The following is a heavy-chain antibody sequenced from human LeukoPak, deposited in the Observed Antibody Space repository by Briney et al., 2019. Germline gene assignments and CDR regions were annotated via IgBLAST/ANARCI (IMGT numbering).Heavy chain of an antibody. CDR2: ISGSGGST. J-gene: IGHJ6*02. V-gene: IGHV3-23*01. D-gene: IGHD2-2*01. CDR1: GFTFSSYA. CDR3: AKGGKYQLLPYYYGMDV. Sequence: GGSLRLSCAASGFTFSSYAMSWVRQAPGKGLEWVSAISGSGGSTYYADSVKGRFTISRDNSKNTLYLQMNSLRAEDTSVYYCAKGGKYQLLPYYYGMDVWGQGTTVTVSS.